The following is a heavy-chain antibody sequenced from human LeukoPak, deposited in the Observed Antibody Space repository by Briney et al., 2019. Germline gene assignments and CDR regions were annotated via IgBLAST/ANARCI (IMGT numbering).Heavy chain of an antibody. CDR3: TTEYSSGYLGYHYYYGMDV. J-gene: IGHJ6*02. CDR1: GFTFSNAW. Sequence: GGSLRLSCAASGFTFSNAWMSWVRQAPGKGLEWVGRIKSKIDGGTTDYAAPVKGRFTISRDDSKNTLYLQMNSLKTGDTAVYYCTTEYSSGYLGYHYYYGMDVWGQGTTVTVSS. V-gene: IGHV3-15*01. CDR2: IKSKIDGGTT. D-gene: IGHD3-22*01.